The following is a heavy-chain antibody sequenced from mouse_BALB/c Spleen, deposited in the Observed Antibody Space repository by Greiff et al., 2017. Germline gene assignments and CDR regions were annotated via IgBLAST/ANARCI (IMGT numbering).Heavy chain of an antibody. CDR2: IYPGDGDT. CDR3: ARSGEDYAMDY. Sequence: QVQLKQSGAELARPGASVKLSCKASGYTFTSYWMQWVKQRPGQGLEWIGAIYPGDGDTRYTQKFKGKATLTADKSSSTAYMQLSSLASEDSAVYYCARSGEDYAMDYWGQGTSVTVSS. V-gene: IGHV1-87*01. CDR1: GYTFTSYW. D-gene: IGHD3-1*01. J-gene: IGHJ4*01.